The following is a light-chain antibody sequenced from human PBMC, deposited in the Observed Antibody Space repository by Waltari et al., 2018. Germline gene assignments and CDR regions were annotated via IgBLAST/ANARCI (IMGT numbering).Light chain of an antibody. CDR3: CSYAGSSTFV. CDR2: EGS. J-gene: IGLJ2*01. V-gene: IGLV2-23*03. CDR1: SSDVGSHNL. Sequence: QSALTQPASVSGSPGQSITISCTGTSSDVGSHNLLPWSQQPPGKAPKLMIYEGSKRPSGVSNRFSGSKSGNTASLTISGLQAEDEADYYCCSYAGSSTFVFGGGTKLTVL.